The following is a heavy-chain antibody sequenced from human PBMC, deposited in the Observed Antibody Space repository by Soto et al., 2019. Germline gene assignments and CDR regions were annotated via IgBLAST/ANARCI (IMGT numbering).Heavy chain of an antibody. CDR3: ARGPYYYGSGSYSYYYYGMDV. CDR2: IWYDGSNK. CDR1: GFTFSSYG. D-gene: IGHD3-10*01. J-gene: IGHJ6*02. Sequence: GGSLRLSCAASGFTFSSYGMHWVRQAPGKGLEWVAVIWYDGSNKYYADSVKGRFTISRDNSKNTLYLQMNSLRAEDTAVYYCARGPYYYGSGSYSYYYYGMDVWGQGTTVTVS. V-gene: IGHV3-33*01.